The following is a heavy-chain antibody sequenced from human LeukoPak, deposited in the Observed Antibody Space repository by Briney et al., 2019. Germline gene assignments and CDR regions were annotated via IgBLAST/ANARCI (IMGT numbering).Heavy chain of an antibody. CDR1: GGSISSSSYY. CDR2: IYYSGST. D-gene: IGHD3-10*01. J-gene: IGHJ4*02. CDR3: VRDGWFGELIYFDY. V-gene: IGHV4-39*07. Sequence: SETLSLTCTVSGGSISSSSYYWGWIRQPPGKGLEWIGSIYYSGSTYYNPSLKSRVTISVDTSKNQFSLKLSSVTAADMAVYYCVRDGWFGELIYFDYWGQGTLVTVSS.